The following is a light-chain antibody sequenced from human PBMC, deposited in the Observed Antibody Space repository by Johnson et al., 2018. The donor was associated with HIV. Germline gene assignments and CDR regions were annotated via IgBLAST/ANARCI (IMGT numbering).Light chain of an antibody. CDR1: SFNIGINF. Sequence: QSVLTQPPSVSAAPGQRVSISCYGRSFNIGINFVSWYQQLPGTAPKLLICETNKRPSGIPDRFSGSKSGTSATLGITGLQTGDEADYNCGTWDTSLSARGVFGTGTKVTVL. V-gene: IGLV1-51*02. J-gene: IGLJ1*01. CDR3: GTWDTSLSARGV. CDR2: ETN.